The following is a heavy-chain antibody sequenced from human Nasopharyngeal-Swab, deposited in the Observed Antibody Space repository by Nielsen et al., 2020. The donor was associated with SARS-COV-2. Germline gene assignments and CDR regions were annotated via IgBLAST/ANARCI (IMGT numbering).Heavy chain of an antibody. J-gene: IGHJ6*03. D-gene: IGHD6-19*01. CDR2: IYPADSDT. Sequence: GESLKISWKGSGYSFTSYWIGWVRQMPGKGLEWMGIIYPADSDTGYSPSFQGQVTISADKSISTAYLQWSSLKASDTAMYYCARQGAVAGYYYYYMDVWGKGTTVTVSS. CDR1: GYSFTSYW. V-gene: IGHV5-51*01. CDR3: ARQGAVAGYYYYYMDV.